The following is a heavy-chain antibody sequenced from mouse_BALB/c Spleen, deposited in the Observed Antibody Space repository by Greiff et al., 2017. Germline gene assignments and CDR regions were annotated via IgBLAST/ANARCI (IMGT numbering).Heavy chain of an antibody. Sequence: EVMLVESGGGLVKPGGSLKLSCAASGFTFSSYGMSWVRQTPDKRLEWVATISSGGSYTYYPDSVKGRFTISRDNAKNTLYLQMSSLKSEDTAMYYCAGTGTVAYWGQGTLVTVSA. CDR3: AGTGTVAY. D-gene: IGHD4-1*01. J-gene: IGHJ3*01. V-gene: IGHV5-6*03. CDR2: ISSGGSYT. CDR1: GFTFSSYG.